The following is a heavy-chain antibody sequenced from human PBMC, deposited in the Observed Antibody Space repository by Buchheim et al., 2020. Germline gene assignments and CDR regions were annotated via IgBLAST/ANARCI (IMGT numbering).Heavy chain of an antibody. CDR1: GGSMSSYY. V-gene: IGHV4-59*01. CDR3: ATAMVQGARGDY. D-gene: IGHD3-10*01. Sequence: QVQLQESGPGLVKPWGTLSLTCTVSGGSMSSYYWSWIRQPPGKGLEWIGLIHYSGSTNYNPSLKSRVAVSRDTSKNQLSLKLSSVTAADTAVYYCATAMVQGARGDYWGQGTL. CDR2: IHYSGST. J-gene: IGHJ4*02.